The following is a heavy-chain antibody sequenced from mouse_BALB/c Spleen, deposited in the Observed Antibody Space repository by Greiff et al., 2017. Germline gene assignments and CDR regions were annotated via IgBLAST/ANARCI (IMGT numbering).Heavy chain of an antibody. CDR1: GYTFSSYW. V-gene: IGHV1-9*01. CDR2: ILPGSGST. CDR3: ARWGLRRGAWFAY. J-gene: IGHJ3*01. Sequence: QVQLKESGAELMKPGASVKISCKATGYTFSSYWIEWVKQRPGHGLEWIGEILPGSGSTNYNEKFKGKATFTADTSSNTAYMQLSSLTSEDSAVYYCARWGLRRGAWFAYWGQGTLVTVSA. D-gene: IGHD2-4*01.